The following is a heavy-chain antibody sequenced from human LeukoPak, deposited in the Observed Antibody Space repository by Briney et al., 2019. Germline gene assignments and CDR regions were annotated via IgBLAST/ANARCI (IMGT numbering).Heavy chain of an antibody. V-gene: IGHV1-69*05. J-gene: IGHJ4*02. CDR3: ARIVATTDY. CDR2: IIPIFGTA. CDR1: GYTFTSYD. D-gene: IGHD5-12*01. Sequence: GASVKVSCKASGYTFTSYDINWVRQATGQGLEWMGRIIPIFGTANYAQKFQGRVTITTDESTSTAYMELSSLRSEDTAVYYCARIVATTDYWGQGTLVTVSS.